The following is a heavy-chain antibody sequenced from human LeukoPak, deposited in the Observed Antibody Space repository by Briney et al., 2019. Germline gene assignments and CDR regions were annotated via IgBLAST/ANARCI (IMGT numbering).Heavy chain of an antibody. CDR1: GGSISSGDYY. V-gene: IGHV4-30-4*08. CDR3: ARAGGYCSGGSCYHFDY. Sequence: KPSETLSLTCTVSGGSISSGDYYWSWIRQPPGKGLEWIGYIYYSGSTYYNPSLKSRVTLSVDTSKNQFSLKLSSVTAADTAVYYCARAGGYCSGGSCYHFDYWGQGTLVTVSS. J-gene: IGHJ4*02. D-gene: IGHD2-15*01. CDR2: IYYSGST.